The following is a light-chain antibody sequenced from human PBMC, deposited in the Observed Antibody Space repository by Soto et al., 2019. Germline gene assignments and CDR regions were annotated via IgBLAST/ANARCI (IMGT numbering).Light chain of an antibody. V-gene: IGKV3-20*01. CDR3: HQYVRSPWT. Sequence: EIVLTQSPGTLSLSPGERATLSCRASQIFSSSYLAWYQQRPGQAPRLLISGASVRASGIPDRFSGSGSGTDFTLTISRLEPEDFAVYYCHQYVRSPWTFGQGTKVEIK. J-gene: IGKJ1*01. CDR2: GAS. CDR1: QIFSSSY.